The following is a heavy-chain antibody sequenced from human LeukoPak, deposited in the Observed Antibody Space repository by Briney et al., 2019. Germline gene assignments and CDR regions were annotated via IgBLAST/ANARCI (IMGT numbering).Heavy chain of an antibody. CDR3: GRGLGGRSSY. CDR2: INEDGSVT. Sequence: PGGSLRLSCAVSGFTFRTYWMHWVRQVPGEGLVWVSRINEDGSVTNYADSVKGRFTISRDNAQSTLYLQMHSLSAEDTAIYYCGRGLGGRSSYWGQGALVTVSS. J-gene: IGHJ4*02. V-gene: IGHV3-74*01. D-gene: IGHD3-16*01. CDR1: GFTFRTYW.